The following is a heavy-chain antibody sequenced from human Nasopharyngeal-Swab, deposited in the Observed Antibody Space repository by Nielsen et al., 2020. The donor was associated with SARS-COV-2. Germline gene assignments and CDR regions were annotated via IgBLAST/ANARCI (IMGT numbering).Heavy chain of an antibody. J-gene: IGHJ6*02. CDR3: ARGDYYGSGSYRYTLYYYYYYGMDV. CDR2: INHSGRT. Sequence: WIRQPPGKGLEWIGEINHSGRTTYHPSLKSRVTISVDTSKNQFSLKLSSVIAADTAVYYCARGDYYGSGSYRYTLYYYYYYGMDVWGQGTTVTVSS. D-gene: IGHD3-10*01. V-gene: IGHV4-34*01.